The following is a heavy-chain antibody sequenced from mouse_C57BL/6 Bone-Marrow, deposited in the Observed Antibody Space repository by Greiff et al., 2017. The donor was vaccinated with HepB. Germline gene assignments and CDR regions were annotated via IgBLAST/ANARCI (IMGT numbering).Heavy chain of an antibody. CDR2: IDPANGNT. CDR1: GFNIKNTY. Sequence: VQLQQSVAELVRPGASVKLSCTASGFNIKNTYMHWVKQRPEQGLEWIGRIDPANGNTKYAPKFQGKAAITADTSSNTAYLQLSSLTSEDTAIYYCARERGIYYYGSSPALFAYWGQGTLVTVSA. V-gene: IGHV14-3*01. CDR3: ARERGIYYYGSSPALFAY. J-gene: IGHJ3*01. D-gene: IGHD1-1*01.